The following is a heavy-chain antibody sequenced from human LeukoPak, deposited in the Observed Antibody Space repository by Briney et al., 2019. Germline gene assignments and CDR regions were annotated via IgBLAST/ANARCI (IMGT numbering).Heavy chain of an antibody. V-gene: IGHV1-18*01. CDR3: ARSCTTAICYDHFDY. J-gene: IGHJ4*02. Sequence: ASVKVSCKASGYTFNSYGINWVRQAPGQGLEWLGWISAYTGNTNYAERVRDRVTMTTDTSTSTAYLELRSLRSDDTAVYYCARSCTTAICYDHFDYWGQGALVTVSS. CDR2: ISAYTGNT. D-gene: IGHD2-8*01. CDR1: GYTFNSYG.